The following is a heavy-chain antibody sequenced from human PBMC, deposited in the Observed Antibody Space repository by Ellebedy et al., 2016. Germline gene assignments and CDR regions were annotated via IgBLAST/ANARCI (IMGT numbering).Heavy chain of an antibody. J-gene: IGHJ4*02. V-gene: IGHV3-23*01. CDR2: ISGEGDST. Sequence: GESLKISCAASGFIFRPYAMSWVRQAPGKGLQWVSVISGEGDSTYYADSVKGRFTISRDNSRNTLYLEMNTLRAEDTAVYYCARVGDSGYNFDFWGQGTLVSVSS. CDR3: ARVGDSGYNFDF. CDR1: GFIFRPYA. D-gene: IGHD2-21*02.